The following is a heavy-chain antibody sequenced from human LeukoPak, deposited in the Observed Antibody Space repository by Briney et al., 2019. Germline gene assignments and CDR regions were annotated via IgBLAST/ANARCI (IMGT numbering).Heavy chain of an antibody. D-gene: IGHD3-10*01. Sequence: PGGSLRLSCAASGFTLSDAWMNWVRQAPGKGLEWVARIKSQISGGATDYAAPVKGRFTISRDDSKNTLYLQMNSLRADDTAVYYCARDPIYDSGSHSTSQGMDVWGQGTTVTVSS. V-gene: IGHV3-15*01. CDR2: IKSQISGGAT. CDR3: ARDPIYDSGSHSTSQGMDV. J-gene: IGHJ6*01. CDR1: GFTLSDAW.